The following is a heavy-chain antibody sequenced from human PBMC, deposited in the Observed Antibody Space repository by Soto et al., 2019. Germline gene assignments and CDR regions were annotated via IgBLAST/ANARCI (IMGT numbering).Heavy chain of an antibody. CDR1: GGSISSSNW. CDR2: IYHSGST. V-gene: IGHV4-4*02. CDR3: ARDQYDILTGYRRGWFDP. Sequence: SETLSLTCAVSGGSISSSNWWSWVRQPPGKGLEWIGEIYHSGSTNYNPSLKSRVTISVDKSKNQFSLKLSSVTAADTAVYYCARDQYDILTGYRRGWFDPRGQGTLVTVSS. D-gene: IGHD3-9*01. J-gene: IGHJ5*02.